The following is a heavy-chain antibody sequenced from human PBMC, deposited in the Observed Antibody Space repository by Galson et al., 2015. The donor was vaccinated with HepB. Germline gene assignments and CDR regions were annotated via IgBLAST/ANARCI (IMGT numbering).Heavy chain of an antibody. CDR1: GYSFTSYW. V-gene: IGHV5-10-1*01. D-gene: IGHD6-13*01. Sequence: QSGAEVKKPGESLRISCKGSGYSFTSYWISWVRQMPGKGLEWMGRIDPSDSYTNYSPSFQGHVTISADKSISTAYLQWSSLKASDTAMYYCARDGETGYSSSWYGGDYWGQGTLVTVSS. CDR2: IDPSDSYT. CDR3: ARDGETGYSSSWYGGDY. J-gene: IGHJ4*02.